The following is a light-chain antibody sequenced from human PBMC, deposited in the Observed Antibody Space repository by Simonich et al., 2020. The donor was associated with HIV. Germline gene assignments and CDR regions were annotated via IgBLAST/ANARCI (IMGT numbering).Light chain of an antibody. CDR1: SSDVGAYNY. CDR2: DVS. V-gene: IGLV2-14*03. CDR3: SSYAGSNNFVV. Sequence: QSALTQPASVSGSPGQSITISCTGTSSDVGAYNYVSWYQQHPGKAPKLMIYDVSYRPSGASNRVSGSKSGNTASLTISGLQAEDEADYYCSSYAGSNNFVVFGGGTKLTVL. J-gene: IGLJ2*01.